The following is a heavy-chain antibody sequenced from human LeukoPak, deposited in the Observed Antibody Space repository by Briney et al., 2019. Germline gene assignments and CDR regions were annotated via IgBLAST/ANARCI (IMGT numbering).Heavy chain of an antibody. V-gene: IGHV4-59*12. CDR3: ARAIWFGEKYFDY. J-gene: IGHJ4*02. Sequence: SETLSLTCSVSGGSISSYYWSWIRQPPGMGLEWIGYIYYSGSTNYNPSLKSRVTISVDTSKNQFSLKLSSVTAADTAVYYCARAIWFGEKYFDYWGQGTLVTVSS. CDR1: GGSISSYY. CDR2: IYYSGST. D-gene: IGHD3-10*01.